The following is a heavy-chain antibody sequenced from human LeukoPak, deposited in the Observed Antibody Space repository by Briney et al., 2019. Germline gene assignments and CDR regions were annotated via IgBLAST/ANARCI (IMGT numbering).Heavy chain of an antibody. J-gene: IGHJ4*02. V-gene: IGHV5-51*01. CDR3: ARPSYYYDSSGYFDY. CDR2: IYPGDSDT. Sequence: GESLKISCKGSGYSFTTTWLGWLRQMPGKGLEWMGIIYPGDSDTRYSPSFQGQVTISADKSISTAYLQWSSLKASDTAMYYCARPSYYYDSSGYFDYWGQGTLVTVSS. CDR1: GYSFTTTW. D-gene: IGHD3-22*01.